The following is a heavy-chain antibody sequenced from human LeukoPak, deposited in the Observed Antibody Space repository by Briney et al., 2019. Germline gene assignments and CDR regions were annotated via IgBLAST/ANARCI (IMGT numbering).Heavy chain of an antibody. J-gene: IGHJ3*02. CDR1: GSTFSDYY. CDR3: ARGRILYSYGYDDAFDI. CDR2: ISSSGSTI. D-gene: IGHD5-18*01. Sequence: PGGSLRLSCAASGSTFSDYYMSWIRQAPGKGLEWVSYISSSGSTIYYADSVKGRFTISRDNAKNSLYLQMNSLRAEDTAVYYCARGRILYSYGYDDAFDIWGQGTMVTVSS. V-gene: IGHV3-11*01.